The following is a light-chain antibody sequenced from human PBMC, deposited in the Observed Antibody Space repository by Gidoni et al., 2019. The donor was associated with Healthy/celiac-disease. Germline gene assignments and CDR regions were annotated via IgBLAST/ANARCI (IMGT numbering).Light chain of an antibody. J-gene: IGKJ2*01. CDR3: QQYYSTPRT. V-gene: IGKV4-1*01. CDR1: QSVLYSSNNKNY. CDR2: WAS. Sequence: VSLGERATIHCKSSQSVLYSSNNKNYLAWYQQKPGQPPKLLIYWASTRESGVPDRFSGSGSGTDFTLTISSLQAEDVAVYYCQQYYSTPRTFGQGTKLEMK.